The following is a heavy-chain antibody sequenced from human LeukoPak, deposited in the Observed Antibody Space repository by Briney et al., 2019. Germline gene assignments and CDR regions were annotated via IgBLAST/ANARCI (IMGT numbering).Heavy chain of an antibody. V-gene: IGHV4-61*01. CDR2: IYYSGST. Sequence: PSETLSLTCTVSGGSISSGSYYWSWIRQPPGEGLEWIGYIYYSGSTNYNPSLKSRVTISVDTSKNQFSLKLSSVTAADTAVYYCARGAWYGDYEDYWGQGTLVTVSS. CDR3: ARGAWYGDYEDY. J-gene: IGHJ4*02. CDR1: GGSISSGSYY. D-gene: IGHD4-17*01.